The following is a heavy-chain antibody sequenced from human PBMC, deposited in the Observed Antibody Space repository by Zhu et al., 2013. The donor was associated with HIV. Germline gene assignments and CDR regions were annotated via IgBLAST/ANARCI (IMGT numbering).Heavy chain of an antibody. J-gene: IGHJ3*02. V-gene: IGHV4-59*02. Sequence: QVQLQESGPGLVKPSETLSLTCTVSGGPVSSYYWNWIRQSPTKGLEWIGYIYYTGNTKYNPSLESRVTISQGTPRKQALLELRSVTAADTAIYFCAIPYVGTSSGAFEIWGPGTTVIVSA. CDR2: IYYTGNT. CDR1: GGPVSSYY. CDR3: AIPYVGTSSGAFEI. D-gene: IGHD1-26*01.